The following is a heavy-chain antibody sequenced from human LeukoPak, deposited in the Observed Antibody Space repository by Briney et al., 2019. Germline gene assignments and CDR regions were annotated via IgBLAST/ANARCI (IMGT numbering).Heavy chain of an antibody. CDR1: GYTLTELS. D-gene: IGHD2-2*01. Sequence: ASVKVSCKVSGYTLTELSMHWVRQAPRKGLEWMGGFDPEDGETIYAQKFQGRVTMTEDTSTDTAYMELSSLRSEDTAVYYCATVSPSWYYYYGMDVWGQGTTVTVSS. V-gene: IGHV1-24*01. CDR3: ATVSPSWYYYYGMDV. J-gene: IGHJ6*02. CDR2: FDPEDGET.